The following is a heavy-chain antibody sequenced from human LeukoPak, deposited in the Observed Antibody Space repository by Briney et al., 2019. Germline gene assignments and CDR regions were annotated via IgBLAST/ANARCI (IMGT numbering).Heavy chain of an antibody. CDR3: AKTLTYFFDTTTYFDY. CDR2: ISGSGSGT. J-gene: IGHJ4*02. V-gene: IGHV3-23*01. D-gene: IGHD2/OR15-2a*01. Sequence: GGSLRLSCAASGFTFRSYAMSWVRQAPGKGLEWVSAISGSGSGTYNADSVKGRFTISRDNSKNTLILQMNSLRADDTAFYYCAKTLTYFFDTTTYFDYWGQGALVTVSS. CDR1: GFTFRSYA.